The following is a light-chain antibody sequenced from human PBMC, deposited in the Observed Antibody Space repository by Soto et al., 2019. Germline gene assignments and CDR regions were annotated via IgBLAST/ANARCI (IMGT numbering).Light chain of an antibody. CDR2: DVS. CDR1: SSDAGAHNY. CDR3: SSYTGTTTLVI. J-gene: IGLJ2*01. V-gene: IGLV2-14*03. Sequence: QSALTQPASVSGSPGQSIAISCTGTSSDAGAHNYVSWYQQHPGKAPKLMIYDVSNRPSGVSTRFSGFKSGNTASLTISGLQAEDEADYYCSSYTGTTTLVIFGGGTKLTVL.